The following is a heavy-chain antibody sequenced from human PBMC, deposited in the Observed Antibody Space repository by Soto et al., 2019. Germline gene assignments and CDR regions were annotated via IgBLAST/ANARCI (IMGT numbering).Heavy chain of an antibody. V-gene: IGHV1-46*03. J-gene: IGHJ4*02. Sequence: QVQLVQPGAEVKKPGASVKFSCKASGYIFTNFYIHWVRQAPGQGLEWIGIINPNGGSTNYAQNFQGRVTMTRDTSTSTVYMDLSSLGSEDTAVYYCTRGLASGDYWGQGTLITVSS. CDR1: GYIFTNFY. CDR3: TRGLASGDY. CDR2: INPNGGST. D-gene: IGHD6-6*01.